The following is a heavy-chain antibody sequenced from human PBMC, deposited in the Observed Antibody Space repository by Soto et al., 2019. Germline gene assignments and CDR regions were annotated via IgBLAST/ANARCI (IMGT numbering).Heavy chain of an antibody. CDR1: GGSFSGYY. Sequence: PSETLSLTCAVYGGSFSGYYWSWIRQPPGKGLEWLGEINHSGSTNYNPSLKSRVTISVDTSKNQFSLKLSSVTAADTAVYYCAGVARRFTIPMIVVVNVRGYWFDPWGQGTLVTVSS. D-gene: IGHD3-22*01. V-gene: IGHV4-34*01. CDR3: AGVARRFTIPMIVVVNVRGYWFDP. J-gene: IGHJ5*02. CDR2: INHSGST.